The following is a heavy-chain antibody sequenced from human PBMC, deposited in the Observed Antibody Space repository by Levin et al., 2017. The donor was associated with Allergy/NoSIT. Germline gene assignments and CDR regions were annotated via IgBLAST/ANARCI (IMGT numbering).Heavy chain of an antibody. CDR1: GFTFSSYA. J-gene: IGHJ6*03. D-gene: IGHD6-13*01. CDR3: AKALDPGTRGYYMDV. V-gene: IGHV3-23*01. CDR2: ISGSGGST. Sequence: GESLKISCAASGFTFSSYAMSWVRQAPGKGLEWVSAISGSGGSTYYADSVKGRFTISRDNSKNTLYLQMNSLRAEDTAVYYCAKALDPGTRGYYMDVWGKGTTVTVSS.